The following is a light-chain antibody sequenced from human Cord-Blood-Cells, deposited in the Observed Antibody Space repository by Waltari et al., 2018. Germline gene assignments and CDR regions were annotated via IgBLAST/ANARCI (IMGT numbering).Light chain of an antibody. CDR3: QQYNSYSRT. Sequence: DIQMTQSPSTLSASVGDRVTITCRDSQSISSWLAWYQQKPGKAPKLLIYKASRLESGVRARFSGSGSATEFTLTISSLQPADFATYYSQQYNSYSRTFSKGTKVEIK. J-gene: IGKJ1*01. CDR2: KAS. CDR1: QSISSW. V-gene: IGKV1-5*03.